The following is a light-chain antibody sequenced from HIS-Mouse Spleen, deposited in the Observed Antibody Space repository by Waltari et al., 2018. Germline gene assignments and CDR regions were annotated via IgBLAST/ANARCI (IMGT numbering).Light chain of an antibody. J-gene: IGLJ1*01. V-gene: IGLV2-11*01. CDR3: CSYAGSYTHV. CDR1: SSDVGGYNY. CDR2: DVS. Sequence: QSALPQPRSVSGSPGQSVTISCPGTSSDVGGYNYVSWYQQHPGKAPKLMIYDVSKRPSGVPDRFSGSKSGNTASLTISGLQAEDEADYYCCSYAGSYTHVFGTGTKVTVL.